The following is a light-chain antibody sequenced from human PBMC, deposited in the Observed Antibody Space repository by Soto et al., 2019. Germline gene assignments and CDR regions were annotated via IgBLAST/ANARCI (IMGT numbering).Light chain of an antibody. V-gene: IGKV1-39*01. Sequence: DIQMTQSPSSLSASVGDRVTITSRASQSISSYLNWYQQKPGKAPKLLIYSASSLQSGVPARFSGSGFGTDFTLTISKVEPEDFAVYYCQQYGTPRSVTFGQGTRLEI. CDR3: QQYGTPRSVT. CDR2: SAS. CDR1: QSISSY. J-gene: IGKJ5*01.